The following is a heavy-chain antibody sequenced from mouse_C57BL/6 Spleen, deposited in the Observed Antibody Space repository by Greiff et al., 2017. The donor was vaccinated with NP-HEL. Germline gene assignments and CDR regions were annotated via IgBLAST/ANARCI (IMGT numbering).Heavy chain of an antibody. CDR3: ARERLRGNFDY. V-gene: IGHV1-82*01. D-gene: IGHD2-2*01. J-gene: IGHJ2*01. CDR1: GYAFSSSW. Sequence: VQLQQSGPELVKPGASVKISCKASGYAFSSSWMNWVKQRPGKGLEWIGRIYPGDGDTNYNGKFKGKATLTADKSSSTAYLQLSSLTSEDSAVYFCARERLRGNFDYWGQGTTLTVSS. CDR2: IYPGDGDT.